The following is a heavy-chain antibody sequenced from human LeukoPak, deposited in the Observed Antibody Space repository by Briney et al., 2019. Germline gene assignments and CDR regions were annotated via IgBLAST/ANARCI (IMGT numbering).Heavy chain of an antibody. Sequence: GGSLRLSCAVSGITLSNYGMSWVSQAPGKGLEWVAGISDSGGRTNYADSVKGRFTISRDNPKNTLYLQMNSLRAEDTAVYFCAKRGVVIRVILVGFHKEAYYFDSWGQGALVTVSS. CDR3: AKRGVVIRVILVGFHKEAYYFDS. J-gene: IGHJ4*02. CDR1: GITLSNYG. D-gene: IGHD3-22*01. CDR2: ISDSGGRT. V-gene: IGHV3-23*01.